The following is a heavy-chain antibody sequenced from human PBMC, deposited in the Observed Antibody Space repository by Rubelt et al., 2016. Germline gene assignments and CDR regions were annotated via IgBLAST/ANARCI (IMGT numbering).Heavy chain of an antibody. D-gene: IGHD6-6*01. V-gene: IGHV3-23*01. CDR2: ISGSGGST. Sequence: WGSGGGLVQPGGPLRLSCTASGFTFSSNAMYWVRQAPGKGLEWVSSISGSGGSTYYADSVKGRFTISRDNSKNTLYLQMNSLRADDTAVYYCARPLYGSSWGLWGQGTLVTVST. CDR1: GFTFSSNA. J-gene: IGHJ4*02. CDR3: ARPLYGSSWGL.